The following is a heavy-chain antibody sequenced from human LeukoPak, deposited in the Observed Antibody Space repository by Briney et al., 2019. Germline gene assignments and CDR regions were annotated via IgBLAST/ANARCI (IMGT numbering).Heavy chain of an antibody. Sequence: ASVKVSCKASGYTFTSYDINWVRQATGQGLEWMGWMNPNSGDTGYAQKFQGRVTMTRNTSISTAYMELSSLRSEDTAVCYCARDTYDFWSGVRYYYYMDVWGKGTTVTVSS. D-gene: IGHD3-3*01. CDR1: GYTFTSYD. CDR3: ARDTYDFWSGVRYYYYMDV. J-gene: IGHJ6*03. CDR2: MNPNSGDT. V-gene: IGHV1-8*01.